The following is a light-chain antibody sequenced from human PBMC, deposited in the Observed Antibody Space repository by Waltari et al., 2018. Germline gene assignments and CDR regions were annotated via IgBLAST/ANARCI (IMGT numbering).Light chain of an antibody. CDR2: DNK. Sequence: QSVLTHPPSVSAAPGQKVTISGPGSTSNIGTSYVTWYHQVPGEAPKLLIFDNKKRPSGIPDRFSASKSGTSATLGITGLQTGDEADYYCATWDNSLRNVVFGGGTKLTVL. CDR3: ATWDNSLRNVV. J-gene: IGLJ2*01. CDR1: TSNIGTSY. V-gene: IGLV1-51*01.